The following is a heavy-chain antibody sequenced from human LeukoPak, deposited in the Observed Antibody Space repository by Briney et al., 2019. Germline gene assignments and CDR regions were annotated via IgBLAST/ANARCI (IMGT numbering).Heavy chain of an antibody. V-gene: IGHV3-21*05. J-gene: IGHJ3*02. Sequence: AGGSLRLSCAASGFIFSSYSMNWVRQAPGKGLEWVSYIGIRSSDTYYADSVKGRFTISRDNARNSLYLQMNTLRAEDTAIYYCARDHVWAFDIWGQGIMATVSS. CDR3: ARDHVWAFDI. D-gene: IGHD3-16*01. CDR1: GFIFSSYS. CDR2: IGIRSSDT.